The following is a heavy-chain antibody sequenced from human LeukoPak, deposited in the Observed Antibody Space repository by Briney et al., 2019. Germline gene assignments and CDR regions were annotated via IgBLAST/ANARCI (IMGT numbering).Heavy chain of an antibody. D-gene: IGHD1-26*01. CDR3: ARVGATYDAFDI. V-gene: IGHV4-39*07. CDR1: GGSTSSSSYY. Sequence: PSETLSLTCTVSGGSTSSSSYYWGWIRQPPGKAMEWIGSIYYSGSTYYNPSLKSRVTISLDTSEDQFSLKLSSVTAADTAVYYCARVGATYDAFDIWGQGTMVTVSS. J-gene: IGHJ3*02. CDR2: IYYSGST.